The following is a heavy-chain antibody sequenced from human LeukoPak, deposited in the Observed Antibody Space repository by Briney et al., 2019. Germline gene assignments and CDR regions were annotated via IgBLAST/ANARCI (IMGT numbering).Heavy chain of an antibody. D-gene: IGHD2-15*01. V-gene: IGHV3-7*01. J-gene: IGHJ4*02. CDR2: IKQDGSGK. Sequence: GGSLRLSCAASGFTFSSYWMSWVRQAPGEGLEWVANIKQDGSGKYYVDSVKGRFTISRDNAKNSLYLQMNSLRAEDTAVYYCARLGYCSGGSCYSSYYFDYWGQGTLVTVSS. CDR3: ARLGYCSGGSCYSSYYFDY. CDR1: GFTFSSYW.